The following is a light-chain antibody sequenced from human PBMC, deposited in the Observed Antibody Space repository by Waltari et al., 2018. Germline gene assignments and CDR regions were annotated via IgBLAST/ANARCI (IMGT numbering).Light chain of an antibody. CDR3: QQYNNFPPA. V-gene: IGKV3-15*01. CDR1: HNVGSH. CDR2: GAS. J-gene: IGKJ1*01. Sequence: PQSPHPQAVSPGERATLSCRASHNVGSHLAWYQQKPGQFPRLLISGASTRATGVPARFSGSGSGTEFTLTISSLQSEDFAVYYCQQYNNFPPAFGQGTKV.